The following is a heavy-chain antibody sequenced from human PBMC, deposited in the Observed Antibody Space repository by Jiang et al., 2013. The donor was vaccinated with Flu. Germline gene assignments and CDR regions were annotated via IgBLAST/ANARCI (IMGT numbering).Heavy chain of an antibody. V-gene: IGHV1-2*04. CDR2: INPNSGGT. Sequence: QSGAEVKKPGASVKVSCKASGYTFTGYYMHWVRQAPGQGLEWMGWINPNSGGTNYAQKFQGWVTMTRDTSISTAYMELSRLRSDDTAVYYCARDGSERGDFYYGGVFVDYWGQGTLVTVSS. D-gene: IGHD3-10*01. J-gene: IGHJ4*02. CDR1: GYTFTGYY. CDR3: ARDGSERGDFYYGGVFVDY.